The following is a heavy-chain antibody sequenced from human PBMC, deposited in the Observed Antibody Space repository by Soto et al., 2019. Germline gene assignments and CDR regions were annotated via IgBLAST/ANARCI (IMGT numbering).Heavy chain of an antibody. CDR2: IYYSGST. CDR3: TYYDILTGYYNTY. Sequence: QLQLQESGPGLVKPSETLSLTCTVSGGSISSSSYYWGWIRQPPGKGLEWIGSIYYSGSTYYNPSLKSRVTISVDTSKNQFSLKLSSVTAADTAVYYCTYYDILTGYYNTYWGQGTLVTVSS. D-gene: IGHD3-9*01. V-gene: IGHV4-39*01. J-gene: IGHJ4*02. CDR1: GGSISSSSYY.